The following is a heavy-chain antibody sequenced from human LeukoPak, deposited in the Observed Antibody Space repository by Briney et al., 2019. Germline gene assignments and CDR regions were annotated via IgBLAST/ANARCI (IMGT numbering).Heavy chain of an antibody. CDR1: GFAFSTYW. D-gene: IGHD3-10*01. Sequence: GGSLRLSCAASGFAFSTYWMHWVRQAPGKGLVWVSRIKSDGSSTTYADFVKGRFTVSRDNAKNTLYLEMRSLRADDTAMYFCARVGGRGSIGGDCWGQGTLVTVSS. CDR2: IKSDGSST. J-gene: IGHJ4*02. V-gene: IGHV3-74*03. CDR3: ARVGGRGSIGGDC.